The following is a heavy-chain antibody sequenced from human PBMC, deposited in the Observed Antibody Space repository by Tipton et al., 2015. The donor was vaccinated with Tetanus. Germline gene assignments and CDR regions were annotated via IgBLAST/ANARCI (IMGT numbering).Heavy chain of an antibody. J-gene: IGHJ4*02. CDR3: VRHGGLVGIYFHA. Sequence: TLSLTCSVSGDSIGSRSYYWGWIRQPPGKGLEWIGTFYYGGRTYFNLSLKSRLTMSVDTSKNQFSLNLTSVTAADTARYFCVRHGGLVGIYFHAWGQGTLVAVSS. D-gene: IGHD2-21*01. V-gene: IGHV4-39*01. CDR1: GDSIGSRSYY. CDR2: FYYGGRT.